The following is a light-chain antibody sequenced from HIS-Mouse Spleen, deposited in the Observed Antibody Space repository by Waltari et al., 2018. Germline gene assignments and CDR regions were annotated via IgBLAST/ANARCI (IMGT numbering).Light chain of an antibody. V-gene: IGKV1D-8*02. Sequence: AIWMTQSPSLLSASTGDRVTISCRMSQGIRSYLAWYQQKPGKAPWLLIYAASTLQSGVPSRFSGSGSGTDFTLTISCLQSEDFATYYCQQYYSFPWGFGQGTKVEIK. CDR1: QGIRSY. J-gene: IGKJ1*01. CDR2: AAS. CDR3: QQYYSFPWG.